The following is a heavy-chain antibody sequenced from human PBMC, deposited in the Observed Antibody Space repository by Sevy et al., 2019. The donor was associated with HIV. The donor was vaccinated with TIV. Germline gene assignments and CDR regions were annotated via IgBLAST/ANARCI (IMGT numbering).Heavy chain of an antibody. D-gene: IGHD3-22*01. CDR1: GGSFSDYS. J-gene: IGHJ4*02. V-gene: IGHV4-34*01. Sequence: QSQTLSLTCAVYGGSFSDYSWSWIRQRPGKGLEWIGEINHSGSTNYNPSLKSRVTISVETSKNQFSLKLSSVTAADTAVYYCARWRGTRITMIVVVVTGYFDYWGQGTLVTVSS. CDR2: INHSGST. CDR3: ARWRGTRITMIVVVVTGYFDY.